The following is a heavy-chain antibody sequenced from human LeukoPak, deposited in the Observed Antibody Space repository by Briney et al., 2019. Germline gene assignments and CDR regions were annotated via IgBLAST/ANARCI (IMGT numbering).Heavy chain of an antibody. V-gene: IGHV1-69*02. CDR2: IIPILGIA. Sequence: SVKVSCKASGGTFSSYTISWVRQAPGQGLEWMGRIIPILGIANYAQKFQGRVTITADKSTSTAYMELSSLRSEDTAVYYCARVGDPYYDFWSGYSGWSDPWGQGTLVTVSS. CDR1: GGTFSSYT. D-gene: IGHD3-3*01. CDR3: ARVGDPYYDFWSGYSGWSDP. J-gene: IGHJ5*02.